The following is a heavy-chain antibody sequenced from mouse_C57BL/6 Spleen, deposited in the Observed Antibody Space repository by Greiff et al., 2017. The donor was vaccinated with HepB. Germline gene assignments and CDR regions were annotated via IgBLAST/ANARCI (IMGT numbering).Heavy chain of an antibody. CDR1: GFTFTDYY. V-gene: IGHV7-3*01. CDR2: IRNKANGYTT. D-gene: IGHD2-3*01. J-gene: IGHJ4*01. CDR3: ASLYDGYFYAMDY. Sequence: EVMLVESGGGLVQPGGSLSLSCAASGFTFTDYYMSWVRQPPGKALEWLGFIRNKANGYTTEYSASVKGRFTISRDNSQSILYLQMNALRAEDSATYYCASLYDGYFYAMDYWGQGTSVTVSS.